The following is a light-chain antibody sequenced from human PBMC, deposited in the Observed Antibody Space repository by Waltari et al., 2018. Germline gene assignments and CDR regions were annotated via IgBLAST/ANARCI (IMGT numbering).Light chain of an antibody. J-gene: IGLJ3*02. V-gene: IGLV2-14*01. CDR2: EVS. Sequence: QSALTQPASVSGSPGQSIPISCTGTSSSVGGHNYLSWLQQHPGSAPKPIIYEVSHRPSGVSGRFSGSKSANTASLTISGLQTEDEADYYCTSFTGAASWVFGAGTKVTV. CDR1: SSSVGGHNY. CDR3: TSFTGAASWV.